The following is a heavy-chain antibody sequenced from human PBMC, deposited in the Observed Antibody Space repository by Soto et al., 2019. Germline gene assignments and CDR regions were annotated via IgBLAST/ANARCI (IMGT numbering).Heavy chain of an antibody. CDR2: IRSSPESI. CDR1: GFTFSSYA. V-gene: IGHV3-23*01. Sequence: EVQLLESGGGLVQPGGSLRLSCAASGFTFSSYAMSWVRQAPGKGLEWVSVIRSSPESIYYADSVKGRFTISRDDSKNTLYLQMNSLRAEDTAVYYCAKVVRSGYLAAAFDSWGQGTLVTASS. J-gene: IGHJ4*02. D-gene: IGHD5-12*01. CDR3: AKVVRSGYLAAAFDS.